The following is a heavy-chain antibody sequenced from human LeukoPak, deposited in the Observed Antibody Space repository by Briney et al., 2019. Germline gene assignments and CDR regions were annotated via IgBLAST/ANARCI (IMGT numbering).Heavy chain of an antibody. CDR2: MNPNSGNT. Sequence: ASVKVSCKASGGTFSSYAINWVRPATGQGLEWMGWMNPNSGNTGYAQKFQGRVTMTRNTSISTAYMELSSLRSEDTAVYYCARLLRTTRGWFDPWGQGTLVTVSS. V-gene: IGHV1-8*02. D-gene: IGHD1-14*01. CDR3: ARLLRTTRGWFDP. J-gene: IGHJ5*02. CDR1: GGTFSSYA.